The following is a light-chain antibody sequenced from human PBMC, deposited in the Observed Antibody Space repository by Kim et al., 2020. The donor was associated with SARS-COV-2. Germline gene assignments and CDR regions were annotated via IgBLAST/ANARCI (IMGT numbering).Light chain of an antibody. Sequence: ALGQTVRITCQGDSLRSDYESWYQQKPGQAPVLVIYGKNNRPSGIPDRFSGASSGNTASLTITGAQAEDEADYYCNSRDSSGNHWVFGGGTQLTVL. V-gene: IGLV3-19*01. CDR3: NSRDSSGNHWV. CDR2: GKN. CDR1: SLRSDY. J-gene: IGLJ3*02.